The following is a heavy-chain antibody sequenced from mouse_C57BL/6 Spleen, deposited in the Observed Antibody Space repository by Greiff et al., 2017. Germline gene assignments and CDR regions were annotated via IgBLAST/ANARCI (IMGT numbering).Heavy chain of an antibody. CDR1: GFTFSSYA. CDR3: ARDPLPSPLDD. CDR2: ISDGGSYT. V-gene: IGHV5-4*01. J-gene: IGHJ2*01. Sequence: EVKLVESGGGLVKPGGSLKLSCAASGFTFSSYAMSWVRQTPEKRLEWVATISDGGSYTYYPDNVKGRFTISRDNAKNNLYLQMSHLKSEDTAMYYCARDPLPSPLDDWGKGTTLTVSS.